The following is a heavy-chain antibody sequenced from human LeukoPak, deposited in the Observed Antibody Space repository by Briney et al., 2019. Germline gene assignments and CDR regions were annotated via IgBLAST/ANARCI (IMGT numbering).Heavy chain of an antibody. D-gene: IGHD3-10*01. V-gene: IGHV1-18*01. Sequence: ASVKVFCMASAYIFNSYGISWVRQAPGQGREWRGWVSGYNGNTKYAQKLQDRVTMTTDTSTSTAYMALRSLRSDDTAVYYCARDAREVLLWFGEFCPSGQGNLGTVSS. J-gene: IGHJ5*02. CDR3: ARDAREVLLWFGEFCP. CDR2: VSGYNGNT. CDR1: AYIFNSYG.